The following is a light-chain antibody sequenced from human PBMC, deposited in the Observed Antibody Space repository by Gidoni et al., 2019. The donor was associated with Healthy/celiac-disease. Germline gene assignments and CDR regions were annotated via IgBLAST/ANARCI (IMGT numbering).Light chain of an antibody. CDR1: KLGDKY. CDR3: QAWDSSTDVV. CDR2: QDS. Sequence: SYELTQPPSVSVSPGQTASITCSGDKLGDKYACWYQQKPGQSPVLVIYQDSKRPSGIPERFSGSNSGNTATLTISGTQAMDEADYYCQAWDSSTDVVFGGGTKLTX. J-gene: IGLJ2*01. V-gene: IGLV3-1*01.